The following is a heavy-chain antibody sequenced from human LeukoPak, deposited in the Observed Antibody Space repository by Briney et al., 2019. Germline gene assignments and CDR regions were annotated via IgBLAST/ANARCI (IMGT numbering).Heavy chain of an antibody. CDR3: ARQGTAYSFDF. Sequence: SETLSLTCTVSGGSISSYYWSWIRQPPGKGLEWIGYIYSTGTTNYNPSLQSRVTISVDTSKNQFSLKLSSVTAADTVVYYCARQGTAYSFDFWGQGTLVSVSS. CDR2: IYSTGTT. D-gene: IGHD5-12*01. V-gene: IGHV4-59*08. CDR1: GGSISSYY. J-gene: IGHJ4*02.